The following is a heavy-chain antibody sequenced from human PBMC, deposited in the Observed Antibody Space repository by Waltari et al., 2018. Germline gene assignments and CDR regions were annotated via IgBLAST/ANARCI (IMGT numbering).Heavy chain of an antibody. CDR3: ARDPSTLDLDYYYYYMDV. J-gene: IGHJ6*03. D-gene: IGHD2-2*01. CDR2: ISSSRSTI. V-gene: IGHV3-48*04. CDR1: GFTFSSYS. Sequence: AASGFTFSSYSMNWVRQAPGKGLEWVSYISSSRSTIYYADSVKGRFTISRDNAKNSLYLQMNSLRAEDTAVYYCARDPSTLDLDYYYYYMDVWGKGTTVTVSS.